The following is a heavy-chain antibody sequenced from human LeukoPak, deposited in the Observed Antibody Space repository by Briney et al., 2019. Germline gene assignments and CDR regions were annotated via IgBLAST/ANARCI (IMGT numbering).Heavy chain of an antibody. Sequence: PGGCLRLSCAASGFTFSSYWMNWVREAPGKGLEWVANIKKDGSEKYYVDSVKGRFTISRDNAKNSLYLQMNSLRAADTAVYYCARDQDGGMDVWGQGTTVTVSS. CDR3: ARDQDGGMDV. CDR1: GFTFSSYW. V-gene: IGHV3-7*05. CDR2: IKKDGSEK. J-gene: IGHJ6*02.